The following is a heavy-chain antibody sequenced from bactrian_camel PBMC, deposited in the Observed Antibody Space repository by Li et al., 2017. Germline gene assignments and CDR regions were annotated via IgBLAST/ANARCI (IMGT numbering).Heavy chain of an antibody. D-gene: IGHD6*01. Sequence: HVQLVESGGGLVQPGGSLRLSCAASGFTFNSVWMYWVRQAPEKGLEWVSSISTGGGTTYYGDSVQGRFTISRDSARNTVYLQMNNLQPEDTATNYCAEGRGSRGEHCYSLNYWGQGTQVTVS. CDR3: AEGRGSRGEHCYSLNY. CDR2: ISTGGGTT. J-gene: IGHJ4*01. CDR1: GFTFNSVW. V-gene: IGHV3S1*01.